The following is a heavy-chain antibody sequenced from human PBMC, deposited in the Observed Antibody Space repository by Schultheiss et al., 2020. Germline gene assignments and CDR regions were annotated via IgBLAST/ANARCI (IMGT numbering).Heavy chain of an antibody. CDR1: GDSVSSNSAA. CDR2: TYYRSKWYN. V-gene: IGHV6-1*01. J-gene: IGHJ6*03. D-gene: IGHD2-2*01. Sequence: SETLSLTCAISGDSVSSNSAAWNWIRQSPSRGLEWLGRTYYRSKWYNDYAVSVKSRITINPDTSKNQFSLQLNSVTPEDTAVYYCARGCSSTSCYASRYYYYYYMDVWGKGTTVTVPS. CDR3: ARGCSSTSCYASRYYYYYYMDV.